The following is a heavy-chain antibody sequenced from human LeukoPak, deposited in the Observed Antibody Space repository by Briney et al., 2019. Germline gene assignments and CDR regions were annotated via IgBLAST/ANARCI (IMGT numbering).Heavy chain of an antibody. J-gene: IGHJ3*02. CDR3: ATRDDYYDSSCAFDI. V-gene: IGHV3-74*01. Sequence: GGSLRLSCAASGFTFSSYWMHWVRQAPGKGLVWVSRINSDGSSTSYADSVKGRFTISRDNAKNTLYLQMNSLRAEDTAVYYCATRDDYYDSSCAFDIWGQGTMVTVPS. CDR2: INSDGSST. D-gene: IGHD3-22*01. CDR1: GFTFSSYW.